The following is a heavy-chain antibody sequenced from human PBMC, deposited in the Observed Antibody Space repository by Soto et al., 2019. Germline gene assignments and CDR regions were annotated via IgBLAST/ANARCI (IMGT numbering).Heavy chain of an antibody. CDR3: ARDRITYYYDSSGYYRYFQH. D-gene: IGHD3-22*01. V-gene: IGHV1-69*13. J-gene: IGHJ1*01. Sequence: SVKVSCKASGGTFSSYAISWVRQAPGQGLEWMGGIIPIFGTANYAQKFQGRATITADESTSTAYMELSSLRSEDTAVYYCARDRITYYYDSSGYYRYFQHWGQGTLVTVSS. CDR1: GGTFSSYA. CDR2: IIPIFGTA.